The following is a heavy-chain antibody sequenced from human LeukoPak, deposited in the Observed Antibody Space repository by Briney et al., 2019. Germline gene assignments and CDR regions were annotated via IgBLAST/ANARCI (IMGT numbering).Heavy chain of an antibody. Sequence: SETLSLTCTVSGGSISSSSYYWGWIRQPPGKGLEWIGSIYYSGSTYYNPSLKSRVTISVDTSKNQFSLKLSSVTAADTAVYYCARHPPLWVVPAAIHPIDYWGQGTLVTVSS. CDR3: ARHPPLWVVPAAIHPIDY. D-gene: IGHD2-2*01. CDR1: GGSISSSSYY. CDR2: IYYSGST. V-gene: IGHV4-39*01. J-gene: IGHJ4*02.